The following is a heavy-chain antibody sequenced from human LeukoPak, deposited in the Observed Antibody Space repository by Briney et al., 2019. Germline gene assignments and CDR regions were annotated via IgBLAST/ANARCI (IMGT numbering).Heavy chain of an antibody. CDR1: GYSFTSYW. Sequence: GESLQISCKGSGYSFTSYWIGWVRRMPGKGLEWMGIIYPGDSDTRYSPSFQGQVTISADKSISTAYLQWSSLKASDTAMYHCARGRRDCSSTSCYGVWFDPWGQGTLVTVSS. D-gene: IGHD2-2*01. J-gene: IGHJ5*02. CDR2: IYPGDSDT. CDR3: ARGRRDCSSTSCYGVWFDP. V-gene: IGHV5-51*01.